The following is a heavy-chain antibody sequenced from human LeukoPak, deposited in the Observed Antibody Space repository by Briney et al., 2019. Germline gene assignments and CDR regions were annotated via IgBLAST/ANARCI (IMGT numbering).Heavy chain of an antibody. CDR1: GYTFTSYY. CDR2: MNPVSGKA. Sequence: ASVKVSCKASGYTFTSYYMHWVRQAPGQGLEWMGWMNPVSGKAGSAQKFQGRVTLTRDTSISTAYMEVSSLRFDDTAFYYCARAPMGTAPLYWGQGTLVTVSS. J-gene: IGHJ4*02. CDR3: ARAPMGTAPLY. V-gene: IGHV1-8*02. D-gene: IGHD1/OR15-1a*01.